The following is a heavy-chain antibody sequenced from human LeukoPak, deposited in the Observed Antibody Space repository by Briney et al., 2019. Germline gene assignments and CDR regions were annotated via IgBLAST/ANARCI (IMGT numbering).Heavy chain of an antibody. D-gene: IGHD6-19*01. Sequence: QPGGSLRLSCAASGFIFNNYAMSWVRQAPGKGLEYLSAISSDGGSSYYADSVKGRLTISRDNSKNTLYLQMSSLRAEDTAVYYCVKDRYSSGWYWGYDFDYWGQGTLVTVSS. CDR1: GFIFNNYA. J-gene: IGHJ4*02. CDR3: VKDRYSSGWYWGYDFDY. V-gene: IGHV3-64D*09. CDR2: ISSDGGSS.